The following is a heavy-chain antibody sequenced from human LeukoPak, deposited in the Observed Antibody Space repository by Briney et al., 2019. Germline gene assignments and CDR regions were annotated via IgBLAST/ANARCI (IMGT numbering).Heavy chain of an antibody. Sequence: RPGGSLRLSCAASGFTFSSYAMHWVRQAPGKGLEWVAIISYDGSSKYYADSVKGRFTISRDNSKNTLYLQMNSLRAEDTAVYPCARTDGYRFDYWGQGTLVTVSS. CDR1: GFTFSSYA. CDR2: ISYDGSSK. CDR3: ARTDGYRFDY. J-gene: IGHJ4*02. V-gene: IGHV3-30-3*01. D-gene: IGHD6-25*01.